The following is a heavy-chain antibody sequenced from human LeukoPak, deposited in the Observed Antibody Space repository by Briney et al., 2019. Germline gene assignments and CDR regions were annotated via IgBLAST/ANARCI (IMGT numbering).Heavy chain of an antibody. Sequence: EPGGSLRLSCAASGFTFSNYAMSWVRQAPGKGLEWVAVISHDGSDKYYADSVKGRFTISRDNSKNTLHLQMNSLRAEDTAVYYCSQRGGLDYWGQGTLVTVSS. CDR1: GFTFSNYA. D-gene: IGHD3-16*01. J-gene: IGHJ4*02. V-gene: IGHV3-30*04. CDR2: ISHDGSDK. CDR3: SQRGGLDY.